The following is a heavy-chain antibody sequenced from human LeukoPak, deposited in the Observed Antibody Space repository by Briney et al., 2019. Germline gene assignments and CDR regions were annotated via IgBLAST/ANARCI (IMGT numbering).Heavy chain of an antibody. D-gene: IGHD3-3*01. CDR1: GFTFSSYS. V-gene: IGHV3-21*01. Sequence: GGSLRLSCAASGFTFSSYSMDWVRQAPGKGLEWVSSISSSSSYIYYADSVKGRFTISRDNAKNSLYLQMNSLRAEDTAVYYCAREYDFWSGYGYYGMDVWGQGTTVTVSS. J-gene: IGHJ6*02. CDR2: ISSSSSYI. CDR3: AREYDFWSGYGYYGMDV.